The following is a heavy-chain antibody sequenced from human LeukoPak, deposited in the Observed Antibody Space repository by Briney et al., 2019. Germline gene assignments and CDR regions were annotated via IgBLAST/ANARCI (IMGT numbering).Heavy chain of an antibody. CDR3: RGHLPPTVTLPYYYYYGMDV. Sequence: PSQTLSLTCPVSAGSISSYYASWIRHPPGKGLEWIGYIFYCGSHNYHPSLRSRSTIPVDTPQKQSSLKLTSLTAAAPPVYSGRGHLPPTVTLPYYYYYGMDVWGQGTTVTVSS. V-gene: IGHV4-59*08. CDR2: IFYCGSH. D-gene: IGHD4-17*01. J-gene: IGHJ6*02. CDR1: AGSISSYY.